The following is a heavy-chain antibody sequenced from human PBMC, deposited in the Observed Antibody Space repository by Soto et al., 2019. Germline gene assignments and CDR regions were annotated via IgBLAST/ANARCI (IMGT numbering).Heavy chain of an antibody. CDR3: AKDLGGIAARRVDY. D-gene: IGHD6-6*01. V-gene: IGHV3-30*18. CDR1: GFTFSSYG. Sequence: QVQLVESGGGVVQPGRSLRLSCAASGFTFSSYGMHWVRQAPGKGLEWVAVISYDGSNKYYADSVKGRFTISRDNSKNTLYLQMNSLRAEDTAVYYCAKDLGGIAARRVDYWGQGTLVTVSS. CDR2: ISYDGSNK. J-gene: IGHJ4*02.